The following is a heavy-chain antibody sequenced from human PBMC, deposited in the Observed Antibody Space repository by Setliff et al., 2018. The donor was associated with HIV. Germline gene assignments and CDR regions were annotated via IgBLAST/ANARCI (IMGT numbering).Heavy chain of an antibody. CDR1: GLLFTNAW. D-gene: IGHD2-15*01. Sequence: PGGSLRLSCAASGLLFTNAWMSWVRQAPGKGLEWVGRIKSKSDGGTTDYAAPVKAKFTISRDDSKNTLYLQMNSLKTDDTAVYYCTGSQYCSGGSCYHNFDYWGQGTLVTVSS. J-gene: IGHJ4*02. CDR2: IKSKSDGGTT. CDR3: TGSQYCSGGSCYHNFDY. V-gene: IGHV3-15*01.